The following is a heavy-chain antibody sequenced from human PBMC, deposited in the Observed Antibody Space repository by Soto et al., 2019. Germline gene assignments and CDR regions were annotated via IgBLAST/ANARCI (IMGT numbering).Heavy chain of an antibody. CDR1: GGSISSSVYY. J-gene: IGHJ3*01. CDR3: ATPVSSGYQGLEV. Sequence: QLQLQESGPGLVKPSETLSLTCTVSGGSISSSVYYWAWIRQPPGKGLEWIGSIYSSGSTYYNPSLRSRVTISVDTSKNQFSLKLSSVTVADTAVYYCATPVSSGYQGLEVWGQGTMVTVSS. V-gene: IGHV4-39*01. CDR2: IYSSGST. D-gene: IGHD3-22*01.